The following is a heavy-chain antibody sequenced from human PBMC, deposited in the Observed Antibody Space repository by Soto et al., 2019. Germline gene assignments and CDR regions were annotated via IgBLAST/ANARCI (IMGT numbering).Heavy chain of an antibody. J-gene: IGHJ4*02. Sequence: QVQLVESGGGVAQPGRSLRLSCAASGFTFSNFPIHWVRQAPGKGLEWVTVISYDGSDEYYADSVKGRFTISRDNSKNTLYLQMNSLRPEDSGLYFCARGGLGSGWYHFDSWGQGTLVTVSS. CDR1: GFTFSNFP. V-gene: IGHV3-30-3*01. D-gene: IGHD6-19*01. CDR2: ISYDGSDE. CDR3: ARGGLGSGWYHFDS.